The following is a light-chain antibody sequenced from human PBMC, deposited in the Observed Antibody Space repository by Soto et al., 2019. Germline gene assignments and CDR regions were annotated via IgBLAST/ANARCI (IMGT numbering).Light chain of an antibody. J-gene: IGKJ4*01. V-gene: IGKV3-11*01. CDR3: QQYDTYST. Sequence: EIVLTQSPASMSLSPGERATLSCRASQNVGSNLAWYQQKPGQAPRLLIYDASNRATGIPARFSGSGSGTHFTLTISSLEPEDFATYYCQQYDTYSTFGGGTRVE. CDR2: DAS. CDR1: QNVGSN.